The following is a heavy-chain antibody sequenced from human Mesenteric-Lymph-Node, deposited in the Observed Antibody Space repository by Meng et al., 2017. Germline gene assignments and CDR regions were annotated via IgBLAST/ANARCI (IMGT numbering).Heavy chain of an antibody. CDR3: AKSSLHAGTLYFDS. CDR2: VNAASGNT. CDR1: GYSFTTYG. J-gene: IGHJ4*02. D-gene: IGHD2-21*02. Sequence: QVQLVQSGADLKNPGASAKVSCNTSGYSFTTYGIHWVRQAPGQSLEWMGWVNAASGNTRYSQKFQDRVTINRDTSASSAYMEVSSLRSEDTAVYYCAKSSLHAGTLYFDSWGQGTLVTVSS. V-gene: IGHV1-3*01.